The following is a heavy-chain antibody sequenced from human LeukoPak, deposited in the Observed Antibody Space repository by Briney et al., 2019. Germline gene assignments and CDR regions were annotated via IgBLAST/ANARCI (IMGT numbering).Heavy chain of an antibody. CDR1: GGSISSYY. CDR3: ARANYYFLTGYYGYYYYYCIDV. Sequence: SETLSLTCTVSGGSISSYYWSWVRQPPRKGLEWIGYIYYSGSTTYNPSLKSRVTISVDTSKNQCSLQLSSVTAADTAVSYCARANYYFLTGYYGYYYYYCIDVWGQGTTVTVSS. J-gene: IGHJ6*02. V-gene: IGHV4-59*01. D-gene: IGHD3-9*01. CDR2: IYYSGST.